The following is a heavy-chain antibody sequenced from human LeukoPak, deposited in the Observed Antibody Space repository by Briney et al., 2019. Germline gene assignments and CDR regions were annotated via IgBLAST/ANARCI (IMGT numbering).Heavy chain of an antibody. D-gene: IGHD6-13*01. J-gene: IGHJ4*02. CDR2: IKQDGSET. V-gene: IGHV3-7*01. CDR1: GITISNHW. CDR3: AGWAYSSSWYWIDY. Sequence: PGGSLRLSCAASGITISNHWMPWVRQAPGKGLEWVANIKQDGSETYYVDSVKGRFTISRDNAKNSLFLQMNSLRAEDTAVYYCAGWAYSSSWYWIDYWGRGTLVTVSS.